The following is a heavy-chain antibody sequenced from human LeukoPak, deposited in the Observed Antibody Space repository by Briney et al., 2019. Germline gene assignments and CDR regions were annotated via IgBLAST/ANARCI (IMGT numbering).Heavy chain of an antibody. Sequence: SGGSLRLSCAASGFTFSNYVMNWVRQAPGKGLEWVSGISGSGDSTYYADSVKGRFTISRDNSKNTLFLQMNSLRAEDTAVYYCAKPYSNSWYSRYYFDYWGQGTLVTVSS. CDR2: ISGSGDST. V-gene: IGHV3-23*01. CDR1: GFTFSNYV. D-gene: IGHD6-13*01. CDR3: AKPYSNSWYSRYYFDY. J-gene: IGHJ4*02.